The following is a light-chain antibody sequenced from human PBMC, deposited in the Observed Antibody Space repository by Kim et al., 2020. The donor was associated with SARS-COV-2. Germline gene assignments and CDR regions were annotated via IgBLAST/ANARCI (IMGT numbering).Light chain of an antibody. CDR1: QSVSSF. CDR2: GAS. CDR3: QQYGSSLWT. Sequence: EVVLTQSPGTLSLSPGERATLSCRAGQSVSSFLAWYQQKPGQAPRLLIYGASSRATGIPDRFSGSGSGTDFTLTISRLEPEDFAVYYCQQYGSSLWTFGQGTKVDIK. J-gene: IGKJ1*01. V-gene: IGKV3-20*01.